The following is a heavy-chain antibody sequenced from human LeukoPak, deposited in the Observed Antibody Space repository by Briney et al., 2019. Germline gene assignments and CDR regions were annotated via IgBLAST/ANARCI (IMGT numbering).Heavy chain of an antibody. CDR2: INPNSVGT. V-gene: IGHV1-2*06. CDR3: AREITTIVVVVAAHNDAFDI. CDR1: WYTLYHYY. Sequence: ASAEVFCKASWYTLYHYYMHRVGQDPRQRPEVMGRINPNSVGTNYAQKFQSRVHITRGTSPSNAYTALSRLKSHDTALLYRAREITTIVVVVAAHNDAFDIWGQGTMVTVSS. D-gene: IGHD2-15*01. J-gene: IGHJ3*02.